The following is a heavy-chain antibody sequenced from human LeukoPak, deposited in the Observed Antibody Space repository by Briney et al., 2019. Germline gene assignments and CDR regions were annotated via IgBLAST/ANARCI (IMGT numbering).Heavy chain of an antibody. V-gene: IGHV4-4*07. Sequence: SETLSLTCTVSGGSISSYYWSWIRQPAGKGLEWIGRIYTSGSTNYNPSLKSRVTMSVDTSKNQFSLKLSSVTAADTAAYYCAGAYYVPSYYMDVWGKGTTVTVSS. CDR3: AGAYYVPSYYMDV. CDR1: GGSISSYY. J-gene: IGHJ6*03. CDR2: IYTSGST. D-gene: IGHD3-22*01.